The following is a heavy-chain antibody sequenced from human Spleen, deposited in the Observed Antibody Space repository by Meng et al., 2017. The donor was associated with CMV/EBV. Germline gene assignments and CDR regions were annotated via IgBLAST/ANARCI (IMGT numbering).Heavy chain of an antibody. V-gene: IGHV3-53*01. D-gene: IGHD4/OR15-4a*01. CDR3: VRALDHDHHDYYFDH. CDR1: GFIVSSDN. J-gene: IGHJ4*02. CDR2: IYLYGST. Sequence: GESLKISCAASGFIVSSDNMNWVRQSPGKGLEWVSIIYLYGSTTYAASVKGRITISRDISKNTLNLQMNSLRAEDTAIYYWVRALDHDHHDYYFDHWGQGTLVTVSS.